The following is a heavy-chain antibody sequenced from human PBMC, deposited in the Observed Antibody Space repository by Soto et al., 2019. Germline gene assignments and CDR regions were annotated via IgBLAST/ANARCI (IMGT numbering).Heavy chain of an antibody. D-gene: IGHD3-3*02. J-gene: IGHJ4*02. V-gene: IGHV3-23*01. CDR3: AKPDISISWGNGPDY. Sequence: GGSLRLSCAASGFTFSTYAMNWVRQAPGKGLEWVSAISGGGDSTYYADSVKGRFTISRDNSKNTLYLQINSLRAEDTAVYYCAKPDISISWGNGPDYWGQGTLVTVSS. CDR1: GFTFSTYA. CDR2: ISGGGDST.